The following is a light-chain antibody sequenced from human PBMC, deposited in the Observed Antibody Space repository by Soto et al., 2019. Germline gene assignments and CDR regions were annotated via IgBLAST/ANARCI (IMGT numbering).Light chain of an antibody. CDR2: KAS. Sequence: DIQMTQSHSTLSASVGDRVTITCRASQSISSWLAWYQQKPGKAPKLLIYKASTLESGVPSRFSGSGSGTEFTLTISSLQPDDFATYYCQQYNIYSETFGQGTKVEAK. V-gene: IGKV1-5*03. CDR1: QSISSW. CDR3: QQYNIYSET. J-gene: IGKJ1*01.